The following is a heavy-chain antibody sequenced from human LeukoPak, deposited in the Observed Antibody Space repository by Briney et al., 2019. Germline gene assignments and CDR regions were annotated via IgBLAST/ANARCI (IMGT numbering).Heavy chain of an antibody. Sequence: SETLSLTCAVSGGSISSGGYSWSWIRQPPGKGLGWIGYNYHSRITYYHQPLHRPVTISHDSSKHHLAPKLTSVTPADPPVYYCARLDHSCGSASYSHHRSGKAALLTVSS. CDR3: ARLDHSCGSASYSHHR. D-gene: IGHD3-10*01. V-gene: IGHV4-30-2*01. CDR2: NYHSRIT. J-gene: IGHJ5*02. CDR1: GGSISSGGYS.